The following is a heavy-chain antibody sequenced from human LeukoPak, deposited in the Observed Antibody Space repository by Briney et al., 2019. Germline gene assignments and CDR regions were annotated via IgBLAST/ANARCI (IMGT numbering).Heavy chain of an antibody. Sequence: SETLSLTCAVSGYSISSSNWWGWIPQPPGKGLEWIGYIYYSGSTYYNPSLKSRVTMSVDTSKNHFSLKLSSVTAVDTAVYYCARTDSSGYYPDYWGQGTLVTVSS. CDR2: IYYSGST. J-gene: IGHJ4*02. CDR3: ARTDSSGYYPDY. D-gene: IGHD3-22*01. CDR1: GYSISSSNW. V-gene: IGHV4-28*01.